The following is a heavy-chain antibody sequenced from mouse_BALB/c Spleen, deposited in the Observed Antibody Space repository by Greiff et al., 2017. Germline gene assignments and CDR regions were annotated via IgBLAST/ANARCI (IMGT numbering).Heavy chain of an antibody. CDR3: ARDKGDYFDY. J-gene: IGHJ2*01. CDR1: GFTFTDYY. V-gene: IGHV7-3*02. CDR2: IRNKANGYTT. Sequence: EVKLQESGGGLVQPGGSLRLSCATSGFTFTDYYMSWVRQPPGKALEWLGFIRNKANGYTTEYSASVKGRFTISRDNSQSILYLQMNTLRAEDSATYYCARDKGDYFDYWGQGTTLTVSS.